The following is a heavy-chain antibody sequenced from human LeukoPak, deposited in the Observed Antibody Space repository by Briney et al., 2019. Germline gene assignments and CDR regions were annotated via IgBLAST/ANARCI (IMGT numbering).Heavy chain of an antibody. CDR3: ARDRGGRALDI. J-gene: IGHJ3*02. V-gene: IGHV3-48*03. Sequence: GGSLRLSCAASGFTFSSYEMNWVRQAPGKGLEWVSYISSSGSTIYYADSVKGRFTISRDNAQNSLYLQMNSLRAEDTAVYYCARDRGGRALDIWGQGTMVTVSS. D-gene: IGHD3-16*01. CDR2: ISSSGSTI. CDR1: GFTFSSYE.